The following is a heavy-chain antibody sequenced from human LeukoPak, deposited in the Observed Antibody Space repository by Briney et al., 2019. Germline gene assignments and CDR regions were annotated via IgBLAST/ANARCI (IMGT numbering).Heavy chain of an antibody. D-gene: IGHD3-9*01. Sequence: SETLSLTCAVYGGSFSGYYWSWIRQPPGKGLEWIGEINHSGSTNYNPSPKSRVTISVDTSKNQFSLKLSSVTAADTAVYYCAREGSGGTIYYFDYWGQGTLVTVSS. CDR2: INHSGST. CDR1: GGSFSGYY. V-gene: IGHV4-34*01. CDR3: AREGSGGTIYYFDY. J-gene: IGHJ4*02.